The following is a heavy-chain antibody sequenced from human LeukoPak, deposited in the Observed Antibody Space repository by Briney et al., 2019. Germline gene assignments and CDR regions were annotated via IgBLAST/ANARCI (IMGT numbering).Heavy chain of an antibody. Sequence: GASVKVSCKASGYTFTSYGISWVRQAPGQGLEWMDWISAYNGNPNYAQKLQGRVTMTTDTSTSTAYMELRSLRSDDTAVYYCARDQADIVVVVAATYYYYYGMDVWGQGTTVTVSS. CDR3: ARDQADIVVVVAATYYYYYGMDV. J-gene: IGHJ6*02. CDR2: ISAYNGNP. V-gene: IGHV1-18*01. D-gene: IGHD2-15*01. CDR1: GYTFTSYG.